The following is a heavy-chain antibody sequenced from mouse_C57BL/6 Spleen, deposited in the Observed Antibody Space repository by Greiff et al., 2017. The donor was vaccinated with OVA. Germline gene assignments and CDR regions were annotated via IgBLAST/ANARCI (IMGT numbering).Heavy chain of an antibody. V-gene: IGHV1-15*01. CDR1: GYTFTDYE. CDR3: TDGYYGYFDV. D-gene: IGHD2-3*01. CDR2: IDPETGGT. J-gene: IGHJ1*03. Sequence: VQLVESGAELVRPGASVTLSCKASGYTFTDYEMHWVKQTPVHGLEWIGAIDPETGGTAYNQKFKGKAILTADKSSSTAYMELRSLTSEDSAVYYCTDGYYGYFDVWGTGTTVTVSS.